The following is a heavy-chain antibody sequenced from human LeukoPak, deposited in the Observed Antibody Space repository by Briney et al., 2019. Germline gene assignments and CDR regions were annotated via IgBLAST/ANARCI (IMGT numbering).Heavy chain of an antibody. CDR1: GFSFSSPD. CDR3: AKAVAVGQGDY. D-gene: IGHD6-19*01. V-gene: IGHV3-30*02. CDR2: IRSHGSSK. J-gene: IGHJ4*02. Sequence: GGSLRLSCAASGFSFSSPDMHWVRQAPGKGLEWVAFIRSHGSSKYYLDSVKGRFTISRDNSKNTVYLQMNSLRADDSATYYCAKAVAVGQGDYWGQGTRVTVSS.